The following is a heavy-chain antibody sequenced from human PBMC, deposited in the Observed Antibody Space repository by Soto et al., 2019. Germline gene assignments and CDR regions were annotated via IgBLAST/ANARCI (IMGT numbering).Heavy chain of an antibody. Sequence: QLQLQESGPGLVKPSETLSLTCTVSGDSISSSYYWGWVRQPPGKGLECIGAVYYTGFTYYNPSLKSRLTISLDTSKNQFSLRLSSVPAADTAIYYCARLPVVVIALGYFDPCGPGTLVTVSS. J-gene: IGHJ5*02. CDR1: GDSISSSYY. CDR2: VYYTGFT. D-gene: IGHD2-21*01. CDR3: ARLPVVVIALGYFDP. V-gene: IGHV4-39*01.